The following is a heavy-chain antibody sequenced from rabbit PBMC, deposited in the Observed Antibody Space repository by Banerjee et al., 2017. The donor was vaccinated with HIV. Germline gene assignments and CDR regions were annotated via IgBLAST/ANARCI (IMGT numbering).Heavy chain of an antibody. J-gene: IGHJ6*01. CDR3: ARGGGYAGYGPDWLDL. CDR2: IYIGNGGT. V-gene: IGHV1S45*01. CDR1: GFSFSSSYW. D-gene: IGHD7-1*01. Sequence: QQQLEESGGGLVKPGASLTLTCTASGFSFSSSYWICWVRQAPGKGLEWIGCIYIGNGGTYYATWAKGRFTISKTSSTTVTLQMTSLTAADTATYFCARGGGYAGYGPDWLDLWGPGTLVTVS.